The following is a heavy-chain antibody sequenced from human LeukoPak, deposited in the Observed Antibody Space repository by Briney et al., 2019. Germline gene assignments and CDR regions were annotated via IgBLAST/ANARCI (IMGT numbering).Heavy chain of an antibody. D-gene: IGHD3/OR15-3a*01. CDR1: GFTVSNYE. J-gene: IGHJ4*02. Sequence: GGSLRLSCAASGFTVSNYEMNWVRQAPGKGLEWVSFIASDHTTYYADSVKGRYTLSRDNAKNSLYLQLSSLRAEDTAVYYCTRDFWTDYWGQGTLVTVSS. V-gene: IGHV3-48*03. CDR3: TRDFWTDY. CDR2: IASDHTT.